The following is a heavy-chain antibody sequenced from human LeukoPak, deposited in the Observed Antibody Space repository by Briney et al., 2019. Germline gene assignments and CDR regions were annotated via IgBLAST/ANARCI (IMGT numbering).Heavy chain of an antibody. Sequence: ASVKVSCKASGYTLTSYYMHWVRQAPGQALEWMGIINPSGGSTSYAQKLQGRVTMTRDTSTSTVYMELSSLRSEDTAVYYCARDTVVVVAATPDGLDYWGQGTLVTVSS. CDR3: ARDTVVVVAATPDGLDY. J-gene: IGHJ4*02. V-gene: IGHV1-46*01. D-gene: IGHD2-15*01. CDR2: INPSGGST. CDR1: GYTLTSYY.